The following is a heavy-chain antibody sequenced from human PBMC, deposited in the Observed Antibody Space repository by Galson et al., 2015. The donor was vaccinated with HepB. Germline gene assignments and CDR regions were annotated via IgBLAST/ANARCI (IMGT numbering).Heavy chain of an antibody. V-gene: IGHV3-15*01. CDR2: IKSKTDGGTT. Sequence: SLRLSCAASGFTFSNAWMSWVRQAPGKGLEWVGRIKSKTDGGTTDYAAPVKGRFTISRDDSKNTLYLQMNSLKTEDTAVYYCTTDSRNAIDAFDIWGQGTMVTVSS. J-gene: IGHJ3*02. CDR3: TTDSRNAIDAFDI. D-gene: IGHD1-1*01. CDR1: GFTFSNAW.